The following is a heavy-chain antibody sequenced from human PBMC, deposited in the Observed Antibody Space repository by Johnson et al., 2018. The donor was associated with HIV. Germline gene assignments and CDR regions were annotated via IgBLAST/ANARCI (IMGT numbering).Heavy chain of an antibody. J-gene: IGHJ3*02. CDR2: IGTACDT. V-gene: IGHV3-13*01. CDR3: ARGLRYLDWFDAFDI. CDR1: GFTFSSYD. D-gene: IGHD3-9*01. Sequence: MQLVESGGGLVQPGGSLRLSCAASGFTFSSYDMHWVRQATGKGLEWVSAIGTACDTYYPGSVKGRFTISRENAKNSLYLQMNSLRAGDTAVYYCARGLRYLDWFDAFDIWGQGTMVTVSS.